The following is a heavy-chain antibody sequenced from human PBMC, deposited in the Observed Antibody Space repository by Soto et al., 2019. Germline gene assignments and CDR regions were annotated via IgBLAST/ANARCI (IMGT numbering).Heavy chain of an antibody. J-gene: IGHJ4*02. Sequence: GGSLRLSCAASGFTFSSYSMNWVRQAPGKGLEWVSSISSSSSYIYYADSVKGRFTISRDNAKNSQYLQMNSLRAEDTAVYYCATQIYGDFDYWGQGTLVTVSS. CDR1: GFTFSSYS. CDR3: ATQIYGDFDY. V-gene: IGHV3-21*01. D-gene: IGHD4-17*01. CDR2: ISSSSSYI.